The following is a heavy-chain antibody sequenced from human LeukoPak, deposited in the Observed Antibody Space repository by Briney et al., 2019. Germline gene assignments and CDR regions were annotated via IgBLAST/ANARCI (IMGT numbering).Heavy chain of an antibody. J-gene: IGHJ4*02. D-gene: IGHD4-11*01. CDR1: GGSISSFY. CDR3: ARHDYSNYVRH. CDR2: GFASGST. V-gene: IGHV4-4*07. Sequence: PSETLSLTCTVSGGSISSFYWSWIRQPAGKGLEWIGRGFASGSTIYNPSLKSRVTISVDESKNQFSLELKSVTAADTAVHYCARHDYSNYVRHWGQGTLITVSS.